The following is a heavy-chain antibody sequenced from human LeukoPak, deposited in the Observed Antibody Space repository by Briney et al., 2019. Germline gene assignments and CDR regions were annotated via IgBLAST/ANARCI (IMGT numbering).Heavy chain of an antibody. CDR2: NSGSGGST. CDR1: GFTFSSYA. V-gene: IGHV3-23*01. CDR3: AKEGGYCSSTSCYRRYYFDY. J-gene: IGHJ4*02. D-gene: IGHD2-2*01. Sequence: PGGSLRLSCAASGFTFSSYAMSWVRQAPGKGREWVSGNSGSGGSTYYADSVKGRFTITRDNSKNTLYPQMNSLRAEDTAIYYCAKEGGYCSSTSCYRRYYFDYWGQGILVTVSS.